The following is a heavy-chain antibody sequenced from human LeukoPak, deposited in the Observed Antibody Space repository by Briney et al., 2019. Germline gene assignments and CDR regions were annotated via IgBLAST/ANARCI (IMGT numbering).Heavy chain of an antibody. CDR1: GFTFSSYG. J-gene: IGHJ4*02. CDR3: AKDSQRGTAVTTWNDY. V-gene: IGHV3-30*02. Sequence: GGSLRLSCAASGFTFSSYGMHWVRQAPGKGLEWVAFIRYDGSNKYYADSVKGRFTISRDNSKNTLHLQMNSLRAEDTAVYYCAKDSQRGTAVTTWNDYWGQGTLVTVSS. CDR2: IRYDGSNK. D-gene: IGHD4-17*01.